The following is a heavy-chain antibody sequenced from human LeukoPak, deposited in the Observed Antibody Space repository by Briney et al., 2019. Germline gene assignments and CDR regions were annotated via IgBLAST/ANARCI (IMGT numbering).Heavy chain of an antibody. Sequence: ASVNVSCKASGYTFTSYGISWVRQAPGQGLEWMGWISAYNGNTNYAQKLQGRVTMTTDTSTSTAYMELRSLRSDDTAVYYCARLGKGRITAKYYFDYWGQGTLVTVSS. CDR3: ARLGKGRITAKYYFDY. CDR2: ISAYNGNT. CDR1: GYTFTSYG. J-gene: IGHJ4*02. V-gene: IGHV1-18*01. D-gene: IGHD3-16*01.